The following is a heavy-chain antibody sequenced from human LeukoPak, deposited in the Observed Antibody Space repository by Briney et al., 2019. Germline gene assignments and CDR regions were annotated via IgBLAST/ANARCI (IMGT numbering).Heavy chain of an antibody. CDR2: ISYDGSNK. D-gene: IGHD3-22*01. J-gene: IGHJ4*02. CDR3: ARASDSSGYYPHY. CDR1: GFTFSSYA. Sequence: PGGSLRLSCAASGFTFSSYAMHWVRQAPGKGLEWVAVISYDGSNKYYADSVKGRFTISRDNSKNTLYLQMNSLRAEDTAVYYCARASDSSGYYPHYWGQGTLVTVSS. V-gene: IGHV3-30-3*01.